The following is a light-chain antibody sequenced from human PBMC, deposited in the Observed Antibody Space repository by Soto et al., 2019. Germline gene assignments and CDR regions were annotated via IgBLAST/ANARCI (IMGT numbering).Light chain of an antibody. V-gene: IGKV3-15*01. CDR2: GAS. J-gene: IGKJ5*01. CDR3: QQRNIWPPVT. Sequence: EIVMTQSPATLSVSPGERATLSCRASQSVSSNLAWYQQKPGQVPRLLIYGASTRATGVPARFSGSGSGTDFTLTISSLEPEDFAVYYCQQRNIWPPVTFGQGTRLEIK. CDR1: QSVSSN.